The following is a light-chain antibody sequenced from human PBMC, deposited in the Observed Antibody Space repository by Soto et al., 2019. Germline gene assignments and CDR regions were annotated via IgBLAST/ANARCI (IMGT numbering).Light chain of an antibody. CDR3: QQYDSSAPT. Sequence: DIQMTQSPSPLSASVGDGVTITCRASHNISVWLAWYQQRPGKAPKFLMYEASSLETGVPSRFSGSGSGTEFTLTIRSLKPDDSATYYCQQYDSSAPTCGQGTKLEIK. CDR1: HNISVW. J-gene: IGKJ2*01. V-gene: IGKV1-5*01. CDR2: EAS.